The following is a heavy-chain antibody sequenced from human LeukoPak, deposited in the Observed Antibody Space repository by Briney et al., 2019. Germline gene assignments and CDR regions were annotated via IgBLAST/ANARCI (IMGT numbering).Heavy chain of an antibody. D-gene: IGHD2-15*01. CDR2: INQDGNEK. CDR3: ARSLGYCSGGSCYPFDY. CDR1: GFTFSSYW. J-gene: IGHJ4*02. Sequence: GGSLRLSCAASGFTFSSYWMTWVRQAPGKGLEWVANINQDGNEKYYVDSVKGRFTISRDNAKNSLYLQMNSLRAEDTAVYYCARSLGYCSGGSCYPFDYWGQGTLVTVS. V-gene: IGHV3-7*01.